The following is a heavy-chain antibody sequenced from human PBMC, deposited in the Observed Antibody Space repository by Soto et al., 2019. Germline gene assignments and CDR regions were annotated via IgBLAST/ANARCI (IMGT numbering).Heavy chain of an antibody. CDR1: GYTFTSYD. V-gene: IGHV1-8*01. CDR2: MNPNSGNT. CDR3: ASADYYDRSGYLLPCGY. J-gene: IGHJ4*02. D-gene: IGHD3-22*01. Sequence: QVQLVQSGAEVKKPGASVKVSCKASGYTFTSYDINWVRQATGQGLEWMGWMNPNSGNTGYAQKFQGRVTMTRNTSIRTAYMELSSLRSEDTAVYYCASADYYDRSGYLLPCGYWGQGTLVTVSS.